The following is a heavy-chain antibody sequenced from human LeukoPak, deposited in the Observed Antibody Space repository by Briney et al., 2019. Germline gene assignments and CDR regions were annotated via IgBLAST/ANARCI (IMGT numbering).Heavy chain of an antibody. J-gene: IGHJ5*02. D-gene: IGHD6-19*01. Sequence: ASVKVSCTASGYTFTGYYMHWVRQAPGQGLEWMGWINPNSGGTNYAQKFQGRVTMTRDTSISTAYMELSRLRSDDTAVYYCARKVAVAGTTWFDPWGQGTLVTVSS. CDR2: INPNSGGT. CDR1: GYTFTGYY. V-gene: IGHV1-2*02. CDR3: ARKVAVAGTTWFDP.